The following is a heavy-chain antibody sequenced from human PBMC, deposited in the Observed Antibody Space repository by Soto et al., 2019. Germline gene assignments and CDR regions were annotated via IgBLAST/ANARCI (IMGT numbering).Heavy chain of an antibody. Sequence: QVQLVQSGPEVKKPVASVKVSCKTSGYTFTSSGISWVRQAPGQGPEWMGWISGHNGVTNFARNFQDRVTLTIDSSTTTAYMEVRSLSFADTAIYYCARDQGGYEIFDDWGQGTLVTVSS. J-gene: IGHJ4*02. D-gene: IGHD5-12*01. CDR3: ARDQGGYEIFDD. V-gene: IGHV1-18*04. CDR2: ISGHNGVT. CDR1: GYTFTSSG.